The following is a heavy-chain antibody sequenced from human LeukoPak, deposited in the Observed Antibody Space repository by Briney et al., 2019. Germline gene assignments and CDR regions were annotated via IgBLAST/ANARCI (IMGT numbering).Heavy chain of an antibody. D-gene: IGHD3-22*01. CDR1: GFTFSSYW. CDR3: ASPPDYYDSSGYYYALAY. J-gene: IGHJ4*02. V-gene: IGHV3-74*01. Sequence: PGGSLRLSCAASGFTFSSYWMHWVRQAPGKGLVWVSRINSDGSSTSYADSVKGRFTISRDNAKNTLYLQMNSLRAEDTAVYYCASPPDYYDSSGYYYALAYWGQGTLVTVSS. CDR2: INSDGSST.